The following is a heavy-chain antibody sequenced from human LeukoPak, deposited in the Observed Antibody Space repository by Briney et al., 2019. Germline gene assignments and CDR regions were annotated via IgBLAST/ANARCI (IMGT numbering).Heavy chain of an antibody. CDR3: AGEKGSSRDYYYYYMDV. Sequence: SETLSLTCTVSGGSISSGGYYWSWIRQPAGKGLEWIGRIYTSGSTNYNPSLKSRVTMSVDTSKNQFSLKLSSVTAADTAVYYCAGEKGSSRDYYYYYMDVWGKGTTVTVSS. CDR1: GGSISSGGYY. CDR2: IYTSGST. J-gene: IGHJ6*03. V-gene: IGHV4-61*02.